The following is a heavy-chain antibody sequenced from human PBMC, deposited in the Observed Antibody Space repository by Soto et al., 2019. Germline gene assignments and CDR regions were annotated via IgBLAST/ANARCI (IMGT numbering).Heavy chain of an antibody. CDR2: IYYSGST. J-gene: IGHJ4*02. CDR1: GGSISSGGYY. V-gene: IGHV4-31*03. D-gene: IGHD3-22*01. Sequence: QVQLQESGPGLVKPSQTLSLTCTVSGGSISSGGYYWSWIRQHPGKGLEWIGYIYYSGSTYYNPSLESRVTIPVDTPKNQFSLKLSSVTAADTAVYYCARGLYYYDSSAWGYWGQGTLVTVSS. CDR3: ARGLYYYDSSAWGY.